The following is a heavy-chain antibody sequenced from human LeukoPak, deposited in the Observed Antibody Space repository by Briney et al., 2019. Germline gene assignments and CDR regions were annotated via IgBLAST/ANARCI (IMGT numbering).Heavy chain of an antibody. CDR2: ISYDGSNK. J-gene: IGHJ3*02. Sequence: GGSLRLSCAASGFTFSSYGMHWVRQAPGKGLEWVAVISYDGSNKYYADSVKGRFTISRDNSKNTLYLQMNSLRAEDTAVYYCARDITIFGVSYAFDIWGQGTMVTVSS. V-gene: IGHV3-30*03. CDR3: ARDITIFGVSYAFDI. D-gene: IGHD3-3*01. CDR1: GFTFSSYG.